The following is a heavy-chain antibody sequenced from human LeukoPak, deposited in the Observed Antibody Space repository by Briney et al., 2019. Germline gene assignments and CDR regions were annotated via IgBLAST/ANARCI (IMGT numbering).Heavy chain of an antibody. CDR3: AKDVDDFGDYVLDH. CDR2: ISGDGAST. D-gene: IGHD4-17*01. CDR1: GFTFGDYA. J-gene: IGHJ4*02. Sequence: PGGSLRLPCAASGFTFGDYAMHWVRQAPGKGLEWLSLISGDGASTDYAESLKGRVAISRDNSKNSLSLQMNSLRAEDTALYYCAKDVDDFGDYVLDHWGQGTLVTVSS. V-gene: IGHV3-43*02.